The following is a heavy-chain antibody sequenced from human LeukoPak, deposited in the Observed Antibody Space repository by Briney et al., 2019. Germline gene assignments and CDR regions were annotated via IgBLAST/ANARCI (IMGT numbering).Heavy chain of an antibody. CDR3: ARDTGYYDSSGLTDY. Sequence: PGGSLRLSCAASGFTFSDYYMSWIRQAPGKGLEWVSYISSSSSYTNYADSVKGRFTIPRDNAKNSLYLQMNSLRAEDTAVYYCARDTGYYDSSGLTDYWGQGTLVTVSS. CDR1: GFTFSDYY. J-gene: IGHJ4*02. V-gene: IGHV3-11*05. CDR2: ISSSSSYT. D-gene: IGHD3-22*01.